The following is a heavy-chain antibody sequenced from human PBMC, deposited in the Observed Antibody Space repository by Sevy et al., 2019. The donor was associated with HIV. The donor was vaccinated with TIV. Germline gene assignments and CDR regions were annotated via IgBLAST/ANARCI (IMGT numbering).Heavy chain of an antibody. D-gene: IGHD3-3*01. CDR1: GNTFTVYY. V-gene: IGHV1-2*02. J-gene: IGHJ1*01. Sequence: ASVKVSCKASGNTFTVYYMYWVRQAPGQGLEWMGWINPNSGDTNYAQKFQGRVTMTSDTSISTAYMDLSSLRSDDTAVYYCARGVTIFGVDYYFQHWGQGTLVTVSS. CDR2: INPNSGDT. CDR3: ARGVTIFGVDYYFQH.